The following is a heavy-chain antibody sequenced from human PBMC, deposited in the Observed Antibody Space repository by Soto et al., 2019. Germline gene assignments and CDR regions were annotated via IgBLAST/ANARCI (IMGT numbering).Heavy chain of an antibody. Sequence: GGSLRLSCEASGFTFTSYAMSWVRQAPEKGLEWVSGLSGSGDSTYYADSVKGRFTISRDNSKNTLYLQMNSLRAEDTAVYYCAKVMLGWELHSGFDYWGQGTLVTVSS. V-gene: IGHV3-23*01. CDR1: GFTFTSYA. J-gene: IGHJ4*02. D-gene: IGHD1-26*01. CDR2: LSGSGDST. CDR3: AKVMLGWELHSGFDY.